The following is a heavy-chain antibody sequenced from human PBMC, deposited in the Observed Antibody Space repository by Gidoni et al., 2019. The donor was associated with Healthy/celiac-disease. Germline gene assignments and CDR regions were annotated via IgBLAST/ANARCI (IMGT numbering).Heavy chain of an antibody. CDR2: IYHSGST. J-gene: IGHJ4*02. Sequence: QVQLQASGPGLVKPSETLSLTCTVSGYSISSGYYWGWIRQPPGKGLEWIGSIYHSGSTYYNPSLKSRVTISVDTSKNQFSLKLSSVTAADTAVYYCASCMVRGVIITDSRVLWGQGTLVTVSS. CDR1: GYSISSGYY. D-gene: IGHD3-10*01. V-gene: IGHV4-38-2*02. CDR3: ASCMVRGVIITDSRVL.